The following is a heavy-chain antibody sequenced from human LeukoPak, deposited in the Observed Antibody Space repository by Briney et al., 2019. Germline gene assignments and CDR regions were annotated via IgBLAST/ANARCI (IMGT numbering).Heavy chain of an antibody. CDR1: GFTLSSYA. CDR2: ISDTGNT. Sequence: GGSLRLSCAASGFTLSSYAMSWVRQAPGKGLEWVSAISDTGNTYHADSVKGRFTISRDNAKNSLYLQMNSLRAEDTAVYYCAREAKHHYYDSSGYPDYWGQGTLVTVSS. CDR3: AREAKHHYYDSSGYPDY. J-gene: IGHJ4*02. D-gene: IGHD3-22*01. V-gene: IGHV3-23*01.